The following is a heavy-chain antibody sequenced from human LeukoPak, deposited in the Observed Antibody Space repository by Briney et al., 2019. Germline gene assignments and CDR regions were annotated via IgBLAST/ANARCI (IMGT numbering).Heavy chain of an antibody. V-gene: IGHV3-74*01. CDR1: GFTFSSYW. CDR2: INSDGSTT. D-gene: IGHD5-24*01. CDR3: ARGLVEMATIAPFDY. Sequence: GGSLRLSCAASGFTFSSYWLRWVRQAPGKGLVWVSRINSDGSTTNYADSVKGRFTISRDNAKNTLYLQMNSLRAEDTAVYYCARGLVEMATIAPFDYWGQGTLVTVSS. J-gene: IGHJ4*02.